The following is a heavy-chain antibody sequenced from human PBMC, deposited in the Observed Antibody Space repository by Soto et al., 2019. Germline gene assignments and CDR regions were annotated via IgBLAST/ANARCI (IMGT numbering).Heavy chain of an antibody. CDR2: INPSDGST. CDR1: GYTFTSYY. CDR3: AKEDSFSHSLDY. Sequence: ASVKVSCKASGYTFTSYYMHWVRRAPGQGLEWMGIINPSDGSTSYPQKFQGRVTMTRDTSTSTVYMELSRLRSEDTAVYYCAKEDSFSHSLDYWGQGTLVTVSS. J-gene: IGHJ4*02. V-gene: IGHV1-46*01. D-gene: IGHD5-18*01.